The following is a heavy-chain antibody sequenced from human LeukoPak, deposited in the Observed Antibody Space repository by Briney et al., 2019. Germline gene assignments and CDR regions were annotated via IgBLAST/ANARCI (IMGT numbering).Heavy chain of an antibody. D-gene: IGHD3-10*01. CDR1: GFTFNSYP. J-gene: IGHJ4*02. V-gene: IGHV3-30-3*01. CDR3: AREGYYGSGSPPSLYFDY. Sequence: GSLRLSCAASGFTFNSYPMHWVRQAPGKGLEWVAVTSSDLNVKLYADSVKGRFTISRDNSRSTLYLQMNSLRPEDTAIYYCAREGYYGSGSPPSLYFDYWGQGTLVTVSS. CDR2: TSSDLNVK.